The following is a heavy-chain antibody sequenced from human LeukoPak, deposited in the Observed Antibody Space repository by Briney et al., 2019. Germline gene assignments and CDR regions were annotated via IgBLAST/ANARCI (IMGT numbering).Heavy chain of an antibody. J-gene: IGHJ4*02. CDR3: AKVAKTGVFLSLLTDY. CDR1: GFTFDDYA. Sequence: GGSLRLSCAASGFTFDDYAMHWVRQAPGKGLEWVSLISGDGGSTYYADSVKGRFTISRDNSKNSLYLQMNSLRTEDTALHYCAKVAKTGVFLSLLTDYWGQGTLVTVSS. CDR2: ISGDGGST. V-gene: IGHV3-43*02. D-gene: IGHD2/OR15-2a*01.